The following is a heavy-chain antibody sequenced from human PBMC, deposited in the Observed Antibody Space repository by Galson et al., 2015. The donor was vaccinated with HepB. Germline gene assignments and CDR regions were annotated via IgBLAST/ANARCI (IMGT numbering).Heavy chain of an antibody. D-gene: IGHD3-16*02. J-gene: IGHJ5*02. V-gene: IGHV3-49*03. Sequence: SLRLSCAASGFTFGDYAMSWFRQAPGKGLEWVGFIRSKAYGGTTEYAASVKGRFTISRDDPKSIAYLQMNSLKTEDTAVYYCYIWGSYRRLGYNWFDPWGQGTLVTVSS. CDR2: IRSKAYGGTT. CDR3: YIWGSYRRLGYNWFDP. CDR1: GFTFGDYA.